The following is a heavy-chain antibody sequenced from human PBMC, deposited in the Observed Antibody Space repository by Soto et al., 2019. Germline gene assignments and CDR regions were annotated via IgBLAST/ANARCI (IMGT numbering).Heavy chain of an antibody. J-gene: IGHJ6*03. V-gene: IGHV3-21*01. D-gene: IGHD3-3*01. CDR1: GFTFSSYS. CDR2: ISSSSSYI. Sequence: GGSLRLSCAASGFTFSSYSMNWVRQAPGKGLEWVSSISSSSSYIYYADSVKGRFTISRDNAKNSLYLQMNSLRAEDTAVYYCARATHTYDFCICRHYYYYYYMDVWGKGITVTVFS. CDR3: ARATHTYDFCICRHYYYYYYMDV.